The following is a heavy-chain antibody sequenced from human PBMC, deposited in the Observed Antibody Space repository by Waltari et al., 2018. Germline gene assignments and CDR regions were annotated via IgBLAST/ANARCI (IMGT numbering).Heavy chain of an antibody. Sequence: QLQLQESGPGLVKPSETLSLTCTVSGGSISSSSYYWGWIRPPPGKGLEWIGSIYYSGSTYYNPSLKSRVTISVDTSKNQFSLKLSSVTAADTAVYYCARDVGWDDYKRYYMDVWGKGTTVTVSS. CDR1: GGSISSSSYY. CDR2: IYYSGST. D-gene: IGHD4-4*01. V-gene: IGHV4-39*07. J-gene: IGHJ6*03. CDR3: ARDVGWDDYKRYYMDV.